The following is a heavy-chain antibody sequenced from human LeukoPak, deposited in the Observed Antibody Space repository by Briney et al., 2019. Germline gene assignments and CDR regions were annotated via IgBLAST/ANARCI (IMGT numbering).Heavy chain of an antibody. D-gene: IGHD1-1*01. CDR3: ARWANWNHDY. Sequence: SETLSLTCTVSGGSISPYYWSWIRQPPGKGLEWIGYIYYSGSTDYNSSLKSRVTISVDTSKNQFSLKLNSVTAADTAVYYCARWANWNHDYWGQGTLVTVSS. CDR1: GGSISPYY. V-gene: IGHV4-59*01. CDR2: IYYSGST. J-gene: IGHJ4*02.